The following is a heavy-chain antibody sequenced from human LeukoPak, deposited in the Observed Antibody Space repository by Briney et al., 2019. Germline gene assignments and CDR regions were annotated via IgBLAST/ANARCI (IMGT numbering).Heavy chain of an antibody. CDR1: GFTFSSYA. V-gene: IGHV3-30*04. J-gene: IGHJ4*02. CDR2: ISYDGSNK. Sequence: PGGSLRLSCAASGFTFSSYAMHWVRQAPGKGLEWVAVISYDGSNKYYADSVKGRFTISRDNSKNTLYLQMNSLRAEDTAVYYCARRTLVGATEHFDFWGQGTLVAVSS. D-gene: IGHD1-26*01. CDR3: ARRTLVGATEHFDF.